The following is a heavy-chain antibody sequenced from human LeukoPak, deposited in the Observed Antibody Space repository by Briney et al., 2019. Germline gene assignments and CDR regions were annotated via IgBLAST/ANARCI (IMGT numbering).Heavy chain of an antibody. CDR2: IWSDENNK. CDR3: GSDPPNSGYALDY. D-gene: IGHD3-22*01. J-gene: IGHJ4*02. CDR1: GFNFKNYA. Sequence: GGSLRLSCAASGFNFKNYAMHWVRQAPGKGLEWVAFIWSDENNKYYADSVKGRFTISRDNSKNTLYLQMNSLRVEDTAVYYCGSDPPNSGYALDYWGQGTLVAVSS. V-gene: IGHV3-33*01.